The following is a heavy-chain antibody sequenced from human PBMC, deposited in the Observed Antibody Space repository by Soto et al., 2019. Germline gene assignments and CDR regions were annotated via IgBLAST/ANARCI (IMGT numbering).Heavy chain of an antibody. CDR1: GYSFMKYG. CDR2: ISPYSGYT. D-gene: IGHD2-2*01. V-gene: IGHV1-18*01. CDR3: AREASVLIPAAQPSRFDS. J-gene: IGHJ4*02. Sequence: AASVKVSCKGFGYSFMKYGINWVRQAPGQGLEWVGWISPYSGYTHSAQKFHGRLTLTTDTAASTAYMELRILRSADTALYYCAREASVLIPAAQPSRFDSCGQGTLVTVSS.